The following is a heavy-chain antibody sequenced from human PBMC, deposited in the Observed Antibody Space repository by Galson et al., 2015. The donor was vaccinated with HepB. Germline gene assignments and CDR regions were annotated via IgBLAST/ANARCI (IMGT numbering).Heavy chain of an antibody. Sequence: SLRLSCAASGFTFSSYWMSWVRQAPGKGLEWVANIKQDGSEKYYVDSVKGRFTISRDNAKNSLYLQMNSLRAEDTAVYYCARDPYGSGLDTHFDYWGQGTLVTVSS. CDR1: GFTFSSYW. D-gene: IGHD3-10*01. J-gene: IGHJ4*02. CDR3: ARDPYGSGLDTHFDY. V-gene: IGHV3-7*03. CDR2: IKQDGSEK.